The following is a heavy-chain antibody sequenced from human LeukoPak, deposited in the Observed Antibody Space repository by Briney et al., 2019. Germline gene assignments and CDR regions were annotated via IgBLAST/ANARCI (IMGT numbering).Heavy chain of an antibody. CDR1: GFTFSSYW. CDR2: IKQDGSEK. V-gene: IGHV3-7*01. Sequence: PGGSLRLSCAASGFTFSSYWMNWVRQAPGKGLEWVAKIKQDGSEKYYVDSVKGRFTISRDNAKNSLSLQMNSLRAEDTAVYYCARGSPDIWRHWGQGTLVTVSS. D-gene: IGHD3-3*01. CDR3: ARGSPDIWRH. J-gene: IGHJ4*02.